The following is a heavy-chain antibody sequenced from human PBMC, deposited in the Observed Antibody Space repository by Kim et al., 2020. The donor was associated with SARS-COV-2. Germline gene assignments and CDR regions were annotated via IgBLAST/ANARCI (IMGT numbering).Heavy chain of an antibody. J-gene: IGHJ6*02. CDR3: ARDKEQWLEPYYYYGMDV. Sequence: SETLSLTCAVSGGSISSSNWWSWVRQPPGKGLEWIGEIYHSGSTNYNPSLKSRVTISVDKSKNQFSLKLSSVTAADTAVYYCARDKEQWLEPYYYYGMDVWGQGTTVTVSS. CDR1: GGSISSSNW. CDR2: IYHSGST. V-gene: IGHV4-4*02. D-gene: IGHD6-19*01.